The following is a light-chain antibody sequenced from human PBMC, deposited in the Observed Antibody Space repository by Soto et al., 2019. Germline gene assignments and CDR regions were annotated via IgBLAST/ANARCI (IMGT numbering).Light chain of an antibody. CDR1: QSVSNNY. V-gene: IGKV3-20*01. Sequence: EIVLTQSPGTLSLSPGEGATLSCRASQSVSNNYLAWYQQKPGQAPRLLIYGASNRATGIPARFSGSGSGTDFTLTISSLEPEDLAVYYCQQRGTFGPGTKVDIK. J-gene: IGKJ3*01. CDR2: GAS. CDR3: QQRGT.